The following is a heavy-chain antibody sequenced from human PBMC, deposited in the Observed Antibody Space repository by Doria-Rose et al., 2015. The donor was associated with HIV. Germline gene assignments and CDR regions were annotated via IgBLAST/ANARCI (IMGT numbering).Heavy chain of an antibody. CDR1: GGSISHYY. D-gene: IGHD1-26*01. Sequence: QVQLQESGPGLVKPSETLSLTCSVSGGSISHYYWSWIRQPPGKGLEYIGDIFYTGSTNYSTSLKSRVSISIGTSKNKFSLRLSSVTAADTAVYYCARVLSGTYDYRGQGTLVTVSS. CDR2: IFYTGST. J-gene: IGHJ4*02. V-gene: IGHV4-59*01. CDR3: ARVLSGTYDY.